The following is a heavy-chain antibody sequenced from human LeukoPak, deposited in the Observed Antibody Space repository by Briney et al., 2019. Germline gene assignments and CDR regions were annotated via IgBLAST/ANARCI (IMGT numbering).Heavy chain of an antibody. CDR3: AKGHGWDASCYYYYMDV. CDR2: TRYDGRNK. Sequence: GGSLRLSCAASGFTFSSYGMYWVRQAPGKGLEWVAFTRYDGRNKYYADSVKGRFTISRDNSKTTLYLKMNSLRAEDTAVDYCAKGHGWDASCYYYYMDVWGKGTTVTVSS. D-gene: IGHD1-26*01. CDR1: GFTFSSYG. J-gene: IGHJ6*03. V-gene: IGHV3-30*02.